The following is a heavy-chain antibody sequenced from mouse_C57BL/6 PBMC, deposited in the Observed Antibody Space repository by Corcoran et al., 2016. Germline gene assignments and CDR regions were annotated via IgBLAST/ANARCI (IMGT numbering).Heavy chain of an antibody. V-gene: IGHV8-12*01. Sequence: QVTLKESGPGLLQSSQTLSLTCSFSGFSLSTSGMGVSWIRQPSGKGLEWLAHIYWDDDKRYNPSLKSRLTISKDTSRNQVFLKITSVDTADTATYYCARDYYGSSYWYFDVWGTGTTVTVSS. CDR3: ARDYYGSSYWYFDV. D-gene: IGHD1-1*01. CDR2: IYWDDDK. CDR1: GFSLSTSGMG. J-gene: IGHJ1*03.